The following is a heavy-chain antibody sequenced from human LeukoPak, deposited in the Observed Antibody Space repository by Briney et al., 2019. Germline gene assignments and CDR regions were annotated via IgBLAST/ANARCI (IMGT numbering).Heavy chain of an antibody. D-gene: IGHD5-24*01. CDR2: VHSSGST. CDR1: GGSISSYY. Sequence: PSETLSLTCTVSGGSISSYYWNWIRQPPGKGLEWIGYVHSSGSTNYNPSLKSRVTISVDTSKNQFSLNLNSVTAADTAVYYCARRMSHLYNFEYWGQGALVTVSS. CDR3: ARRMSHLYNFEY. J-gene: IGHJ4*02. V-gene: IGHV4-59*08.